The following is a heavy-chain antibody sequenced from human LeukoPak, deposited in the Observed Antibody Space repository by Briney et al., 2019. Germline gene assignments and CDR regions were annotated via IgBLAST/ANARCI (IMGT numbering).Heavy chain of an antibody. J-gene: IGHJ4*02. CDR3: AREYSSGHFDY. D-gene: IGHD6-19*01. CDR1: GFTFSSYW. CDR2: INSDGSST. Sequence: GGSLRLSCAASGFTFSSYWMHWVRQAPGKGLVWVSRINSDGSSTGYADSVKGRFTISRDNAKNTLYLQMNSLRAEDTAVYYCAREYSSGHFDYWGQGTLVTVSS. V-gene: IGHV3-74*01.